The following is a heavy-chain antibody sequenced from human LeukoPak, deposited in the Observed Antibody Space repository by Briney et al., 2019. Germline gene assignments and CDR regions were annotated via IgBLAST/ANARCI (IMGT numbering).Heavy chain of an antibody. CDR2: ISAYNGNT. CDR3: ARGGGRYSYVWFDY. D-gene: IGHD5-18*01. CDR1: GYTFTSFG. V-gene: IGHV1-18*01. Sequence: ASVKVSFKASGYTFTSFGISWVRQAPGQGLEWMGWISAYNGNTNYAQKLQGRVTMTTDTSTSTAYMELRSLRSDDTAVYYCARGGGRYSYVWFDYWGQGTLVTVSS. J-gene: IGHJ4*02.